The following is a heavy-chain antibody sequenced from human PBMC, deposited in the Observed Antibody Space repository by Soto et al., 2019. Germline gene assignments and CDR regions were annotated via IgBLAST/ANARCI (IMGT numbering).Heavy chain of an antibody. CDR2: ISYDGSNK. D-gene: IGHD6-13*01. J-gene: IGHJ4*02. V-gene: IGHV3-30*18. Sequence: GGSLRLSCAASGFTFSSYGMHWVRQAPGKGLEWVAVISYDGSNKYYADSVKGRFTISRDNSKNTLYLQMNSLRAEDTAVYYCAKDSSSYDFDYWGQGTLVTVSS. CDR3: AKDSSSYDFDY. CDR1: GFTFSSYG.